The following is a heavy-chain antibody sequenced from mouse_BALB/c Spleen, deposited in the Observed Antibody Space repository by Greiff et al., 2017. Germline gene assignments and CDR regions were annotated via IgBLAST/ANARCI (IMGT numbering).Heavy chain of an antibody. CDR1: GFTFSSYG. CDR2: ISSGGSYT. Sequence: EVNVVESGGDLVKPGGSLKLSCAASGFTFSSYGMSWVRQTPDKRLEWVATISSGGSYTYYPDSVKGRFTISRDNAKNTLYLQMSSLKSEDTAMYYCARRSTMITTGDAMDYWGQGTSVTVSS. J-gene: IGHJ4*01. D-gene: IGHD2-4*01. CDR3: ARRSTMITTGDAMDY. V-gene: IGHV5-6*02.